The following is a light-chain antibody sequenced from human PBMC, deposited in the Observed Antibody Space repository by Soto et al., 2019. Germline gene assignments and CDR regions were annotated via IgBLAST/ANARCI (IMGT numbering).Light chain of an antibody. J-gene: IGKJ1*01. CDR1: QIVPSDY. CDR2: DVS. CDR3: QQRSNWPRT. Sequence: DIVLTQSPGTLSLSPGERVTLSCRASQIVPSDYLAWYHQEPGQAPRLLIYDVSNRATGIPARFSGSGSGTDFTLTISSLEPEDFAVYYCQQRSNWPRTFGQGTKVDIK. V-gene: IGKV3-11*01.